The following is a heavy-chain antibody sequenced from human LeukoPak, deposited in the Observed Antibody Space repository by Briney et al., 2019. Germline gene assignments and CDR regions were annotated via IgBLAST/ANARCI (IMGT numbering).Heavy chain of an antibody. CDR3: ARGLGFCNGVSCYRYYFDY. J-gene: IGHJ4*02. D-gene: IGHD2-15*01. CDR1: GLTFSTYE. Sequence: GGSLRLSCAASGLTFSTYEMNWLRQAPGKGLEWVSYISSSGSSIYYADSVKGRFTISRDNAKNSLYLHTNSLRAEDTAVYYCARGLGFCNGVSCYRYYFDYWGQGALVTVSP. V-gene: IGHV3-48*03. CDR2: ISSSGSSI.